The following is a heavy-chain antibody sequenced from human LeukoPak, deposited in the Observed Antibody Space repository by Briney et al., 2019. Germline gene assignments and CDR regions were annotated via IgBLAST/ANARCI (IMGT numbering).Heavy chain of an antibody. D-gene: IGHD1-7*01. V-gene: IGHV4-59*01. Sequence: SETLSLTCTVSGGSISSYYWSWIRQPPGKGLEWIGYIYYSGGTNYNPSLKSRVTISVDTSKNQFSLKLSSVTAADTAVYYCARQQNYRKYNWFDPWGQGTLVTVSS. CDR1: GGSISSYY. CDR3: ARQQNYRKYNWFDP. CDR2: IYYSGGT. J-gene: IGHJ5*02.